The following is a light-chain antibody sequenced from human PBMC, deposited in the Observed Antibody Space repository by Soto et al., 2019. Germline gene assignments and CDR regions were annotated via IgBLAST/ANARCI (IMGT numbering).Light chain of an antibody. J-gene: IGKJ1*01. V-gene: IGKV3-15*01. CDR3: QQYDNWLRT. CDR1: QSVSSN. CDR2: GAS. Sequence: EIVMTQSPATLSVSPGERATLSCRASQSVSSNLAWYQQKPGQAPRLLIYGASTRATGIPARFSGSGSATEFTLTISILQSEDFAVYYCQQYDNWLRTFGQGTKVEIK.